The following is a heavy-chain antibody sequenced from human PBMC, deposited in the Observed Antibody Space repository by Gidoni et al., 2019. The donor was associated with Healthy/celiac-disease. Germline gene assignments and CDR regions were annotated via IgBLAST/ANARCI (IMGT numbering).Heavy chain of an antibody. CDR3: ARDAEGIVGATTWFDP. V-gene: IGHV1-69*06. J-gene: IGHJ5*02. Sequence: PGQGLEWMGGIIPIFGTANYAQKFQGRVTITADKSTSTAYMELSSLRSEDTAVYYCARDAEGIVGATTWFDPWGQGTLVTVSS. D-gene: IGHD1-26*01. CDR2: IIPIFGTA.